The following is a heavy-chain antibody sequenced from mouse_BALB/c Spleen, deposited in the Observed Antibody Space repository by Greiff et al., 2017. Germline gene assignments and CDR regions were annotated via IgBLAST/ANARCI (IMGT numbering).Heavy chain of an antibody. J-gene: IGHJ3*01. CDR1: GFTFSDYY. D-gene: IGHD2-10*02. V-gene: IGHV5-4*02. CDR2: ISDGGSYT. Sequence: EVMLVESGGGLVKPGGSLKLSCAASGFTFSDYYMYWVRQTPEKRLEWVATISDGGSYTYYPDSVKGRFTISRDNAKNNLYLQMSSLKSEDTAMYYCAREYGYGNFPWFAYWGQGTLVTVSA. CDR3: AREYGYGNFPWFAY.